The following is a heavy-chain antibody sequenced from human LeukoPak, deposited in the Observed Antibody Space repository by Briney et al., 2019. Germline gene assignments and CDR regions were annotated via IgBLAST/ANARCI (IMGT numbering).Heavy chain of an antibody. V-gene: IGHV3-30-3*01. J-gene: IGHJ4*02. CDR3: ATVTKVDFDY. D-gene: IGHD4-11*01. CDR2: FSFEGIGR. Sequence: PGGSLRLSCAASGFTFRPYTMQGCRQPPAKGLGGGASFSFEGIGRYFTGSAEGRFHISKHHSKSMVYVQMNNPRRPATDVYYCATVTKVDFDYWGQGALVTVSS. CDR1: GFTFRPYT.